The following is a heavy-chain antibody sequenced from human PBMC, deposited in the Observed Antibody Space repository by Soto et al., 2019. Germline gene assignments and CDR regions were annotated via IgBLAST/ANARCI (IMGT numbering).Heavy chain of an antibody. V-gene: IGHV3-23*01. CDR3: AKGVELDV. J-gene: IGHJ6*04. CDR1: GFSFSSFA. CDR2: IGDRGAST. D-gene: IGHD1-26*01. Sequence: EVLLLESGGGLVQPGGSLRLSCEASGFSFSSFAMNWVRQAPGKGLDWVSAIGDRGASTYYADSVKGRFPISRDNSRNTLYLQLNSLRAEDTAVYYCAKGVELDVWGNGTTVTVSS.